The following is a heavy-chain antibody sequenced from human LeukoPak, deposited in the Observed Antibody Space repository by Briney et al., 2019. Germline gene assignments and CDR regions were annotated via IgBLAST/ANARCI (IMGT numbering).Heavy chain of an antibody. D-gene: IGHD1-26*01. V-gene: IGHV1-46*01. CDR3: ARGEVGTTACYFDY. J-gene: IGHJ4*02. CDR1: GYTFTNYY. Sequence: ASVKVSCKASGYTFTNYYIHWVRQAPGQGLEWMGIISPSGGSTSYAQEFEGGVTMTRDMSTSTVYMELSGLRSEDTAVYYCARGEVGTTACYFDYWGQGTLVTVSS. CDR2: ISPSGGST.